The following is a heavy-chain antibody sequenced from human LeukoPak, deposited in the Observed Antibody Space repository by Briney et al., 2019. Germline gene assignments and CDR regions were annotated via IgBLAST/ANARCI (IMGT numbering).Heavy chain of an antibody. CDR3: ARGTRVAARGSGVGY. V-gene: IGHV1-8*03. Sequence: ASVKVSCKASGYTFTGYYMHWVRQAPGQGLEWMGWMNPNSGNTGFAQKFQGRVTITRNTSISTAYMELSSLRSEDTAVYYCARGTRVAARGSGVGYWGQGTLVTVSS. CDR2: MNPNSGNT. D-gene: IGHD6-6*01. CDR1: GYTFTGYY. J-gene: IGHJ4*02.